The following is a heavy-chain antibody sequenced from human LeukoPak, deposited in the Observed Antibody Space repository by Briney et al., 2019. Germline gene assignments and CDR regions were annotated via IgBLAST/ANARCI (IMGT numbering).Heavy chain of an antibody. CDR3: ARGSLLWFGELPLDP. Sequence: PGGSLRLSCGVSGFTFSSSSMNWVRQAPGKGLDWVSYISTTSSYIYYADSVNGRCTISRDNANNSLWLQMDSLRAEDTAVYYCARGSLLWFGELPLDPWGQGTLVTVSS. V-gene: IGHV3-21*05. CDR1: GFTFSSSS. D-gene: IGHD3-10*01. J-gene: IGHJ5*02. CDR2: ISTTSSYI.